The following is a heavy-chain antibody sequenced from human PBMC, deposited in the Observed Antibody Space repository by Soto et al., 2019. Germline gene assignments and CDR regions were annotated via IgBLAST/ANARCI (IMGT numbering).Heavy chain of an antibody. CDR2: IFYSGST. CDR3: ARVFPSYCGGDCSYFDS. J-gene: IGHJ4*02. CDR1: GGSVNSYY. D-gene: IGHD2-21*02. V-gene: IGHV4-59*02. Sequence: SETLSLTCTVSGGSVNSYYWSWIRQPPGKGLEWIGYIFYSGSTKSNPSLKSRVTMSVDMSKNQFSLRLTSVTAADTAVYYCARVFPSYCGGDCSYFDSWGQGTLVTVS.